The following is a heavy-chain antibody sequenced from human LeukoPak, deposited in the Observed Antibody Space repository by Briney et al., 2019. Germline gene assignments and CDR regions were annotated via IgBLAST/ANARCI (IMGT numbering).Heavy chain of an antibody. V-gene: IGHV4-39*07. CDR2: IYYSGST. J-gene: IGHJ4*02. CDR1: GGSISSSSYY. CDR3: AREALSGLPDY. Sequence: SETLSLTCTVSGGSISSSSYYWGWIRQPPGKGLEWIGSIYYSGSTYYNPSLKSRVTISVDTSKNQFSLKLSSVTAADTAVYYCAREALSGLPDYWGQGTLVTVSS. D-gene: IGHD2-21*01.